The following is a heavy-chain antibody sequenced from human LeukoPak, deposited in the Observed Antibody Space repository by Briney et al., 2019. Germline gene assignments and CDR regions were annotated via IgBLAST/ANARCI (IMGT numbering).Heavy chain of an antibody. V-gene: IGHV3-23*01. CDR2: ISGSGGST. CDR3: AKDSTNWSFDY. D-gene: IGHD2-2*01. J-gene: IGHJ4*02. CDR1: GFTFSSYA. Sequence: GGSLRLSCAASGFTFSSYAMSRVRQAPGKGREWVSAISGSGGSTYYADSVKGRFTISRDNSENTLFLQMNSLRVEDTAVYYCAKDSTNWSFDYWGQGTLVTVSS.